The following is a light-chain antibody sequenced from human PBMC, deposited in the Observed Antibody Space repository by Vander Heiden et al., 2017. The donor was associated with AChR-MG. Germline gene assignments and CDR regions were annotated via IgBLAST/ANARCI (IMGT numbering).Light chain of an antibody. V-gene: IGKV1-39*01. CDR3: LQSYSSPRT. Sequence: DIQMTQSPSSLAASVGDRVTITCRASQSIAVYVNWYQQKPGKAPKLLIFGATSLQRGVPSRFSGSGLETDFTLTISSLQPEDFATYYCLQSYSSPRTFGQRTRVEIK. CDR1: QSIAVY. J-gene: IGKJ1*01. CDR2: GAT.